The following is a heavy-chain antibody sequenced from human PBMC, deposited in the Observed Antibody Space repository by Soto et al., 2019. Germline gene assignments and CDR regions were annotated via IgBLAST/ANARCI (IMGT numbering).Heavy chain of an antibody. CDR3: ARHRAVITLRSSRFDL. CDR2: IYPGDSDT. D-gene: IGHD4-17*01. CDR1: GYSFTSYW. J-gene: IGHJ5*02. V-gene: IGHV5-51*01. Sequence: PGVSLKISCKGSGYSFTSYWIGSVRQMPGKGLEWMGIIYPGDSDTRYSPSFQGQVTISADKSISTTYLQWSSLKASDTAMYYCARHRAVITLRSSRFDLWGQRTLVRVSS.